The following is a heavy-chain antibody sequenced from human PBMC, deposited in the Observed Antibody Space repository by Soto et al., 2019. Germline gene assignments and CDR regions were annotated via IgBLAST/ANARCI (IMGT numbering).Heavy chain of an antibody. CDR3: ARLYYYDSSFGDY. J-gene: IGHJ4*02. D-gene: IGHD3-22*01. CDR2: IYYSGST. Sequence: PSETLSLTCTVSGGSISSGGYYWSWIRQHPGKGLEWIGYIYYSGSTYYNPSLKSRVTISVDTPKNQVVLTMTNMDPVDTATYYCARLYYYDSSFGDYWGQGTLVTVSS. V-gene: IGHV4-31*03. CDR1: GGSISSGGYY.